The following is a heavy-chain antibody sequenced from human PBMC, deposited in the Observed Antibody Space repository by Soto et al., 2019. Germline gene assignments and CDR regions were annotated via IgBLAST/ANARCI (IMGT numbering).Heavy chain of an antibody. J-gene: IGHJ4*02. Sequence: SETLSLTCTVSGGSISSYYWSWIRQPPGKGLEWIGYIYYSGSTNYNPSLKSRVTISVDTSKNQFSLKLSSVTAADTAGYYCARRGGLRPRYFTYWAQGPLPTFP. CDR2: IYYSGST. D-gene: IGHD3-16*01. CDR3: ARRGGLRPRYFTY. CDR1: GGSISSYY. V-gene: IGHV4-59*01.